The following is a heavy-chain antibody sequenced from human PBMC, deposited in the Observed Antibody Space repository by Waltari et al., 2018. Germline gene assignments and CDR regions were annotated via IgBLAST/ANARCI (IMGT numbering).Heavy chain of an antibody. D-gene: IGHD5-18*01. CDR2: IYTSGST. CDR1: GGSISSYY. J-gene: IGHJ6*03. Sequence: QVQLQESGPGLVKPSETLSLPCTVSGGSISSYYWSWIRQPAGKGLEWIGRIYTSGSTNYNPSLKSRVTMSVDTSKNQFSLKLSSVTAADTAVYYCARGQDTAMVTSPTYYYMDVWGKGTTVTISS. CDR3: ARGQDTAMVTSPTYYYMDV. V-gene: IGHV4-4*07.